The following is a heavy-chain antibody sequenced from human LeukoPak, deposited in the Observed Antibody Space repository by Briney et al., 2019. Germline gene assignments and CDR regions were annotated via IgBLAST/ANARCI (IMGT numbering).Heavy chain of an antibody. CDR3: AKDQIGWALGYTSGPLDS. D-gene: IGHD6-19*01. V-gene: IGHV3-30*18. Sequence: PGGSLRLSCAASGFTFDTYGIHWVRQAPGKGLEWVAVMAHDGSDKKFADSVKGRFTMSRDNSKNTLDLQMNSLRVEDTAVYFCAKDQIGWALGYTSGPLDSWGQGTLVIVSS. CDR1: GFTFDTYG. J-gene: IGHJ4*02. CDR2: MAHDGSDK.